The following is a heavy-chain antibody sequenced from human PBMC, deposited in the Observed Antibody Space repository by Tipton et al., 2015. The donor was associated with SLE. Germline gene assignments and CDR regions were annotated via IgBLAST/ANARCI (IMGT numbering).Heavy chain of an antibody. Sequence: TLSLTCTVSGGSISSSSYYWGWIRQPPGKGLEWIGSIYYSGSTYYNPSLTSRVTISVDTSKNQFSLKLSSVTAADTAVYYCHLITITSLFDYWGQGTLVTVSS. J-gene: IGHJ4*02. D-gene: IGHD3-16*01. V-gene: IGHV4-39*07. CDR2: IYYSGST. CDR1: GGSISSSSYY. CDR3: HLITITSLFDY.